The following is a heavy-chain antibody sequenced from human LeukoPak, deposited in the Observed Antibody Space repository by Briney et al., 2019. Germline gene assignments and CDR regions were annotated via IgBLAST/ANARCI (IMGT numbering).Heavy chain of an antibody. CDR3: AKAHRTSITIFGVVILPFDY. CDR2: ISGSGGST. J-gene: IGHJ4*02. Sequence: PGGSLRLSCAASGFTFSSYAMSWVRQAPGKGLEWVSAISGSGGSTYYADSVKGWFTISRDNSKNTLYLQMNSLRAEDTAVYYCAKAHRTSITIFGVVILPFDYWGQGTLVTVSS. CDR1: GFTFSSYA. V-gene: IGHV3-23*01. D-gene: IGHD3-3*01.